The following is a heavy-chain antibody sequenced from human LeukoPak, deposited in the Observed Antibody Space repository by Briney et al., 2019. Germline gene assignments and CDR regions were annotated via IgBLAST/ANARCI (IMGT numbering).Heavy chain of an antibody. D-gene: IGHD3-10*01. J-gene: IGHJ4*02. CDR3: ARASLWFGELYTV. V-gene: IGHV1-8*02. CDR1: GGTFSSYA. CDR2: MNPNSGNT. Sequence: ASVKVSCKASGGTFSSYAISWVRQAPGQGLEWMGWMNPNSGNTGYAQKFQGRVTMTRNTSISTAYMELSSLRSEDTAVYYCARASLWFGELYTVWGQGTLVTVSS.